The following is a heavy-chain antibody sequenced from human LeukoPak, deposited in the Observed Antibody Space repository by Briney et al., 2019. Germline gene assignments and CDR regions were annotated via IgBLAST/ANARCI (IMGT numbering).Heavy chain of an antibody. Sequence: GGSPRLSCAASGFTLSSYAMSWVRQAPGKGLEWVSTITGNSGNTYYGDSARGRFTISRDNSKNSLYLQMNSLRAEDTAVYYCAKGVGSASSYHFDYWGQGALVTVSS. V-gene: IGHV3-23*01. J-gene: IGHJ4*02. D-gene: IGHD3-10*01. CDR2: ITGNSGNT. CDR1: GFTLSSYA. CDR3: AKGVGSASSYHFDY.